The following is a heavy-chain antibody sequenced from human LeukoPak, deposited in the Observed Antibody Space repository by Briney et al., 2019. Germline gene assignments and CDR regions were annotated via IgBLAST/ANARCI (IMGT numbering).Heavy chain of an antibody. J-gene: IGHJ6*02. Sequence: PSETLSLTCTVSGVSISSSSYYWGWIRQPPGKGLEWIVSIYYSGSTYYNPSLESRVTISVDTSKNQFSLKLSSVTAADTAVYYCARSPHYYYYGMDVWGQGTTVTVSS. CDR1: GVSISSSSYY. CDR2: IYYSGST. CDR3: ARSPHYYYYGMDV. V-gene: IGHV4-39*01.